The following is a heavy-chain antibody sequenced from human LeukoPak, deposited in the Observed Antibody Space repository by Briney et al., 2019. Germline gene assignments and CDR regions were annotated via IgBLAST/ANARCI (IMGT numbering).Heavy chain of an antibody. Sequence: ASVKVSRKASGYTFTNYDINWVRQAAGQGLEWMGWMNPNSGNAGYAQKFRGRVTITRNTSISTAYMELSSLRSEDTVVYYCARGDYSSGWYYMYWGQGTLVTVSS. CDR1: GYTFTNYD. J-gene: IGHJ4*02. CDR3: ARGDYSSGWYYMY. V-gene: IGHV1-8*03. D-gene: IGHD6-19*01. CDR2: MNPNSGNA.